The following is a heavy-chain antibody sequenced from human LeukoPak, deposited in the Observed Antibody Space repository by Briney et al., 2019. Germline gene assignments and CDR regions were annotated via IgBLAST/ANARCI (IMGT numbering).Heavy chain of an antibody. J-gene: IGHJ4*02. CDR3: ARSAPLGTHQYYFDY. CDR2: IYSGGSR. Sequence: GGSLRLSCAASGFTVSSNYMSWVRQAPGKGLEWVSVIYSGGSRYYADSVKGRFSLSRDNSRNALYLQMNSLRADDTAVYYCARSAPLGTHQYYFDYWGQGTLVTVPS. V-gene: IGHV3-53*01. D-gene: IGHD3-16*01. CDR1: GFTVSSNY.